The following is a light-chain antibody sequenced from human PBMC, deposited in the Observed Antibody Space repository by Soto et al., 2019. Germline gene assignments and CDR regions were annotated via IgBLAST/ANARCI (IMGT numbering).Light chain of an antibody. Sequence: QAVLTQPASVSGCPGQSITFSCTGTSNDIRGYNYVSWFQQHPDKAPKLIIYEVNNRPSGVSNRFSGSKSGNTASLTISGLQPEDEAAYYCSSYTTNLTRVFGGGTKLTVL. CDR3: SSYTTNLTRV. CDR1: SNDIRGYNY. J-gene: IGLJ3*02. V-gene: IGLV2-14*01. CDR2: EVN.